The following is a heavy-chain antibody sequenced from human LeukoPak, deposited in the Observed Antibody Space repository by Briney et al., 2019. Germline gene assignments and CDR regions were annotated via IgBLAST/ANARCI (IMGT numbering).Heavy chain of an antibody. J-gene: IGHJ4*02. CDR1: GFTFSDLA. CDR2: ITGSGETK. V-gene: IGHV3-23*01. CDR3: AKESLVVIESYFDN. D-gene: IGHD3-22*01. Sequence: GGSLRLSCVVSGFTFSDLAMSWVRRAPGKGLEWVSAITGSGETKYYAASVKGRFTMSRDNSKNTLYLQMNSLRDEDTAEYFCAKESLVVIESYFDNWGQGTLVTVSS.